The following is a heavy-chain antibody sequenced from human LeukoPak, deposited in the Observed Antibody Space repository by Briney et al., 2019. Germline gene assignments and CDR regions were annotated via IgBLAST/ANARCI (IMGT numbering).Heavy chain of an antibody. CDR2: ISGSGGST. D-gene: IGHD2-2*01. J-gene: IGHJ4*02. Sequence: GGSLRLSCAASGFTFISYAMSWVRQAPGKGLEWVSAISGSGGSTYYADSVKGRFTISRDNSKNTLYLQVNSLRAEDTAVYYCAKGSVVVPAANVSFDYWGQGTLVTVSS. V-gene: IGHV3-23*01. CDR1: GFTFISYA. CDR3: AKGSVVVPAANVSFDY.